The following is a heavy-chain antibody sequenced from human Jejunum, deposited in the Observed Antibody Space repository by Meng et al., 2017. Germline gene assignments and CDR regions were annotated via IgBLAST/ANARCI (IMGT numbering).Heavy chain of an antibody. J-gene: IGHJ3*02. V-gene: IGHV3-7*01. Sequence: GGSLRLSCAGSGFSFSTSYIKWVRQTPGKGLEWVAIIIPDGSQSDYVDSVRGRFTISRDNAKNSVYLQMNNRRAEDTAVYYCAREWSWGALDIWGQGTMVTVSS. D-gene: IGHD3-16*01. CDR1: GFSFSTSY. CDR3: AREWSWGALDI. CDR2: IIPDGSQS.